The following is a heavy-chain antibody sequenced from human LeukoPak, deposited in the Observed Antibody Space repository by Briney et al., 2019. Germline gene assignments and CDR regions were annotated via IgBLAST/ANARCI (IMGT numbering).Heavy chain of an antibody. Sequence: ASVKVSCKASGYTFTGYYMHWVRQAPGQGLEWMGWINPNSGGTNYAQKFQGRVTMTRDTSISTAYMELSRLRSDDTAVYYCARAVYSKYVDAFDIWGQGTMVTVSS. CDR1: GYTFTGYY. CDR2: INPNSGGT. CDR3: ARAVYSKYVDAFDI. D-gene: IGHD4-11*01. V-gene: IGHV1-2*02. J-gene: IGHJ3*02.